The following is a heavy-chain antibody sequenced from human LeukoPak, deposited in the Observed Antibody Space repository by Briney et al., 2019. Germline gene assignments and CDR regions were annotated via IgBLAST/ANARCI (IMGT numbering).Heavy chain of an antibody. CDR3: AREISRGFDI. Sequence: GGSLRLSCAASGFTFSNYPTHWVRQAPGKGLESVSAVSSNGASTYYENSVKDRFIVSRDNSKNTLYLQLGSLRAEDTAVYYCAREISRGFDIWGQGTMVTVSS. CDR2: VSSNGAST. CDR1: GFTFSNYP. J-gene: IGHJ3*02. D-gene: IGHD2/OR15-2a*01. V-gene: IGHV3-64*01.